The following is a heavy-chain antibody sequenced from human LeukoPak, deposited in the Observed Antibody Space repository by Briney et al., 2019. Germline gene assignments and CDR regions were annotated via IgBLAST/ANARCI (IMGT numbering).Heavy chain of an antibody. V-gene: IGHV4-30-4*08. CDR3: AREGTSLMYNWFDP. D-gene: IGHD2-2*01. CDR2: IYYSGST. Sequence: SEALSLTCTVSGGSISSGDYYWSWIRQPPGKGLEWIGYIYYSGSTYYNPSLKSRVTISVDTSKNQFSLKLSSVTAADTAVYYCAREGTSLMYNWFDPWGQGTLVTVSS. J-gene: IGHJ5*02. CDR1: GGSISSGDYY.